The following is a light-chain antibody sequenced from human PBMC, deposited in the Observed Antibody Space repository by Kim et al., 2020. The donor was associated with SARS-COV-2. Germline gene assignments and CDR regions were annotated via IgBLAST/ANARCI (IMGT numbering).Light chain of an antibody. CDR1: QSVTSS. CDR2: DAS. J-gene: IGKJ4*01. Sequence: FAPGETAPLSCRASQSVTSSLAWYQQKPGQAPRLLISDASNRATGIPARFSGSGSGTDFTLTISSLEPEDFAVYYCQQRSNWTITFGGGTKVDIK. CDR3: QQRSNWTIT. V-gene: IGKV3-11*01.